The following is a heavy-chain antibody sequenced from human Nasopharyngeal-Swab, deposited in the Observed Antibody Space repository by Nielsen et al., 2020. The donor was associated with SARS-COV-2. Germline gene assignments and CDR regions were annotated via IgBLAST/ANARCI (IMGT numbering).Heavy chain of an antibody. Sequence: SETLSLTCAVYGGSFSGHQWSWVRQPPGKGLEWIGEVNHSGSTNYNPSLKSRVTISVDTSKNQFSLKLSSVTAADTAVYYCARVTWVRYGMDVWGQGTTVTVPS. CDR1: GGSFSGHQ. CDR2: VNHSGST. D-gene: IGHD3-16*01. CDR3: ARVTWVRYGMDV. J-gene: IGHJ6*02. V-gene: IGHV4-34*01.